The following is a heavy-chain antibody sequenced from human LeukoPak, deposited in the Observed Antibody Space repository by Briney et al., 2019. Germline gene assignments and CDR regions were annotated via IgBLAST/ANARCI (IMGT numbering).Heavy chain of an antibody. V-gene: IGHV3-53*01. CDR1: GFTVSSNY. CDR2: IYNGGST. Sequence: GGSLRLSCAASGFTVSSNYMSWVRQAPGKGLEWVSVIYNGGSTYYADSVKGRFTISRDNSKNTLYLQMNSLRAEDTAVYYCARDRDYGSGNGFDYWGQGTLVTVSS. CDR3: ARDRDYGSGNGFDY. D-gene: IGHD3-10*01. J-gene: IGHJ4*02.